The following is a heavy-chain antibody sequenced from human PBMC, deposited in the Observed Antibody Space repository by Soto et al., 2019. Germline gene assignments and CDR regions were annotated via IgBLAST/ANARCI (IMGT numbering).Heavy chain of an antibody. Sequence: EVQLLESGGGSVQPGGSLRLSCATSGFTFSSYAMSWVRQAPGKGLEWVSAISGSGGSTNYADSAEGRFTISRDNSKNKLYLQMSSLRAEDTAVYYCAKAGGIAVPGSHLDYWGQGTLVTVSS. D-gene: IGHD6-19*01. CDR3: AKAGGIAVPGSHLDY. J-gene: IGHJ4*02. CDR1: GFTFSSYA. CDR2: ISGSGGST. V-gene: IGHV3-23*01.